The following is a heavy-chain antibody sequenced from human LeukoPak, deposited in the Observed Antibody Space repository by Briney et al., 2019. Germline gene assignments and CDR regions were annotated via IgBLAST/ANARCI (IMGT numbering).Heavy chain of an antibody. Sequence: PGGSLRLSCAASGFTVSSNYMSWVRQAPGKGLEWVSVIYSGGSTYYADSVKGRFTISRDNSKNTLYLQMNSLRAEDTAVYYCARDLSLYCSGGSCYFLNYWGQGTLVTVSS. D-gene: IGHD2-15*01. J-gene: IGHJ4*02. CDR1: GFTVSSNY. V-gene: IGHV3-53*01. CDR2: IYSGGST. CDR3: ARDLSLYCSGGSCYFLNY.